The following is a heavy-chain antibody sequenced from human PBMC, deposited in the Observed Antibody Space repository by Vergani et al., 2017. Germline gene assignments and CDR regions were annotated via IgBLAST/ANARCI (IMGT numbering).Heavy chain of an antibody. CDR3: AREDDYVWGSYRREINYFDY. Sequence: QVQLVQSGAEVKKPGASVKVSCKASGYTFTSYGISWVRQAPGQGLEWMGWISAYNGNTNYAQKLQGRVTMTTDTSTSTAYMELRSLRSDDTAVYYCAREDDYVWGSYRREINYFDYWGQGTLVTVSS. CDR1: GYTFTSYG. V-gene: IGHV1-18*01. D-gene: IGHD3-16*02. J-gene: IGHJ4*02. CDR2: ISAYNGNT.